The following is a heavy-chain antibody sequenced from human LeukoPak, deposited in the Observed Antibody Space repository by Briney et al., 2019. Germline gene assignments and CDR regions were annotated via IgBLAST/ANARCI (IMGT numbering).Heavy chain of an antibody. Sequence: VGSLRLSCVASGFSFSRYWMHWVRQAPGKGRVWVSRINRVVRGTSYADSVKGRFTIPRDNAMNTLYLQMNSLRAEDTAVYYCARDSMGRGVIRQYYYGMDVWGKGTTVTVSS. D-gene: IGHD3-10*01. CDR3: ARDSMGRGVIRQYYYGMDV. CDR1: GFSFSRYW. V-gene: IGHV3-74*01. J-gene: IGHJ6*04. CDR2: INRVVRGT.